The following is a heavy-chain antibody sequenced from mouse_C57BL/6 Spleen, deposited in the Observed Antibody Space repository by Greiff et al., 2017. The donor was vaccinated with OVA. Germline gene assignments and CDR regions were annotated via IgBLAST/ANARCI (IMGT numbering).Heavy chain of an antibody. J-gene: IGHJ4*01. V-gene: IGHV1-55*01. CDR1: GYTFTSYW. Sequence: QVQLQQPGAELVKPGASVKMSCKASGYTFTSYWITWVKQRPGQGLEWIGDIYPGSGSTNYNEKFKSKATLTVDTSSSTAYMQLSSLTSEDSAVYYCARRYYDYDGDYAMDYWGQGTSVTVSS. D-gene: IGHD2-4*01. CDR3: ARRYYDYDGDYAMDY. CDR2: IYPGSGST.